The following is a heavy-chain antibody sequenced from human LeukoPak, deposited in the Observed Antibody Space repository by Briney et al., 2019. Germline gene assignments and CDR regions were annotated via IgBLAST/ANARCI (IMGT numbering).Heavy chain of an antibody. CDR1: GFTFSSHP. CDR2: ISEGGGST. CDR3: AKRHCTNGVCYTYYYYGMDV. D-gene: IGHD2-8*01. Sequence: PGGSLRLSCAASGFTFSSHPMSWVRQAPGKGLDWVSAISEGGGSTYYADSVKGRFTISRDNSKNTLYLQMNSLRAEDTAVYYCAKRHCTNGVCYTYYYYGMDVWGQGTTVTVSS. J-gene: IGHJ6*02. V-gene: IGHV3-23*01.